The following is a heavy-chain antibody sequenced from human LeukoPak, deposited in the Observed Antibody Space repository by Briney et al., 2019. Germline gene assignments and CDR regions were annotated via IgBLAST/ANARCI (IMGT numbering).Heavy chain of an antibody. D-gene: IGHD6-19*01. CDR1: GGTFSSYA. V-gene: IGHV1-69*05. CDR2: IIPIFGTA. J-gene: IGHJ6*03. Sequence: ASVKVSCKASGGTFSSYAISWVRQAPGQGLEWMGGIIPIFGTANYAQKLQGRVTMTTDTSTSTAYMELRSLRSDDTAVYYCARPIGVAGDYYYYYMDVWGKGTTVTVSS. CDR3: ARPIGVAGDYYYYYMDV.